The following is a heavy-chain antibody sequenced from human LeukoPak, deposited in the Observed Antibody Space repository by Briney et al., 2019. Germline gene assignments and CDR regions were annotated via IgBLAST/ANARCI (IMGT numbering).Heavy chain of an antibody. CDR1: GFTFSIYW. Sequence: GGSLRLSCAASGFTFSIYWMTWVRQAPGKGLEWVANIKEDGSEKYYVDSVKGRYTISRDNAKKSRYLQMNSLRAEETAVYYCARDWPTPRARIDYWGQGTLVTVSS. J-gene: IGHJ4*02. CDR3: ARDWPTPRARIDY. CDR2: IKEDGSEK. V-gene: IGHV3-7*01. D-gene: IGHD2-15*01.